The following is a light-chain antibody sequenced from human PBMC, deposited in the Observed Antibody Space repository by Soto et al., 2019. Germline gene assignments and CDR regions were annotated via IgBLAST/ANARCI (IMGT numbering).Light chain of an antibody. CDR3: QQSYSTPRT. J-gene: IGKJ1*01. CDR1: QSISSW. CDR2: KAS. V-gene: IGKV1-5*03. Sequence: DIQMTQSPSTLSASVGDRVTITCRASQSISSWLAWYQQKPGKAPKLLIYKASSLESGVPSRFSGSGSGTEFTLTISSLQPDDFATYYCQQSYSTPRTFGQGTKVEI.